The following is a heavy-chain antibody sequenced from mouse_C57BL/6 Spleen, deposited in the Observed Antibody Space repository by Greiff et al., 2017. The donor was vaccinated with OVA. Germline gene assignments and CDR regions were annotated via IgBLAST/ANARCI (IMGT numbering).Heavy chain of an antibody. V-gene: IGHV1-22*01. CDR1: GYTFTDYN. D-gene: IGHD2-1*01. CDR3: ARKEIYYDYAMDY. CDR2: INPNNGGT. Sequence: VQLQQSGPELVKPGASVKMSCKASGYTFTDYNMHWVKQSPGKSLEWIGYINPNNGGTSYNQKFKGKATLTVNMSSSTAYMELRSLTSEDSAVYYCARKEIYYDYAMDYWGQGTSVTVSS. J-gene: IGHJ4*01.